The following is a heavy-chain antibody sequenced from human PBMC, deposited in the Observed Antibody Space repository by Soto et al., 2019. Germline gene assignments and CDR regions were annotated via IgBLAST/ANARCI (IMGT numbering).Heavy chain of an antibody. J-gene: IGHJ4*02. D-gene: IGHD5-12*01. V-gene: IGHV2-70*11. CDR1: GFSLSTSGKC. CDR3: ARTFKQSSGFALDY. CDR2: IDWDDDK. Sequence: SGPTLVNPTQTLTLTCTFSGFSLSTSGKCVSWIRQPPGKALEWLARIDWDDDKYYRTSLKARLTISKDTSKNEVVLTMTNMDPVDSATYYCARTFKQSSGFALDYWGQGTLVTVSS.